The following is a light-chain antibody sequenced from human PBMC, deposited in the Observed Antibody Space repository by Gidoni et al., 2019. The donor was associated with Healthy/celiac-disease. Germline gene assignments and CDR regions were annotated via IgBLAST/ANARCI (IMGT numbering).Light chain of an antibody. CDR1: QGISSY. J-gene: IGKJ4*01. CDR3: QQLNSYRLT. CDR2: AAS. V-gene: IGKV1-9*01. Sequence: TQVRSSPRSLSASVGDRVTITCRASQGISSYLAWYQQKPGKAPKLLIYAASTLQSGVPSRYSGSGLGSDFTLTIRSLQPEDVATYYCQQLNSYRLTFGGGTKVEIK.